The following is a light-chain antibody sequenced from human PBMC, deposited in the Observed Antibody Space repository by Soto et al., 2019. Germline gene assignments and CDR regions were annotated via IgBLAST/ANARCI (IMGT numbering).Light chain of an antibody. CDR1: QGIGND. J-gene: IGKJ1*01. Sequence: DIQMTQSPSSLSASVGDRVTITCRASQGIGNDLGWYQQKPGKAPKRLIYATSSLQSGVPSRFSGSGSGTEFTLTISRLQPEDFATDFCLQHNTYPRTFGQGTKVEIK. CDR3: LQHNTYPRT. V-gene: IGKV1-17*01. CDR2: ATS.